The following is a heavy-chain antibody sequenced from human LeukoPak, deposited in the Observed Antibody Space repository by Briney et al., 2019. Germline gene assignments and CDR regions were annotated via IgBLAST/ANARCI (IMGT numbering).Heavy chain of an antibody. CDR3: ARGVVAAAGRTFDF. CDR2: IYYSGST. CDR1: GGSISRSSYY. J-gene: IGHJ4*02. D-gene: IGHD6-13*01. Sequence: PSETLSLTCTVSGGSISRSSYYWGWIRQTPGKGLEWIGSIYYSGSTYYKSSLKSRVIISLDTSKNQFSLKLSSVTAADTAIYYCARGVVAAAGRTFDFWGQGTLVTVSS. V-gene: IGHV4-39*07.